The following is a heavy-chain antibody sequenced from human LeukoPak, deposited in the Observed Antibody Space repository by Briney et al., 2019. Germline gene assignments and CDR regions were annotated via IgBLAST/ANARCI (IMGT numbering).Heavy chain of an antibody. J-gene: IGHJ4*02. Sequence: SETLSLTCTVSGGSISSYYWSWIRQPPGKGLEWIGYIYYSGSTNYNPSLKSRVTISVDTSKNQFSLKLSSVTAAGTALYCGVRCGLVRVGVEGFDFWGQGTLVTVSS. CDR2: IYYSGST. D-gene: IGHD2-8*02. CDR3: VRCGLVRVGVEGFDF. V-gene: IGHV4-59*01. CDR1: GGSISSYY.